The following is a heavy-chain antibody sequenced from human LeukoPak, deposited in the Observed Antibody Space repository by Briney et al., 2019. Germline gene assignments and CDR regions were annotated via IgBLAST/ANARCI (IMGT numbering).Heavy chain of an antibody. D-gene: IGHD3-3*01. CDR2: IKQDRSEK. CDR1: GFTFTNYW. Sequence: GGSLRLSCAASGFTFTNYWMSWVRQAPGKGLELVANIKQDRSEKYYVDSVKGRFTVSRDNAKNSLYLQMNSLGSKDTAGYYCAKLREIPFVGVVTKSTSYFDYWGRGTLVTVSS. V-gene: IGHV3-7*01. CDR3: AKLREIPFVGVVTKSTSYFDY. J-gene: IGHJ4*02.